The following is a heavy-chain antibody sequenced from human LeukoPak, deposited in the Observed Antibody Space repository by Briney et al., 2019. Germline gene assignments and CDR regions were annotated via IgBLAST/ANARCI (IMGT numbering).Heavy chain of an antibody. CDR1: GFTFSSYG. CDR3: ARGGVVN. Sequence: GGSLRLSCAASGFTFSSYGMHWARQAPGAGLEWVSYIRRGGRTIYYADSVKGRFTISRDNAKNSLYLEMKSLRAEDTAVYYCARGGVVNWGQGTLVTVSS. D-gene: IGHD2-15*01. CDR2: IRRGGRTI. V-gene: IGHV3-48*04. J-gene: IGHJ4*02.